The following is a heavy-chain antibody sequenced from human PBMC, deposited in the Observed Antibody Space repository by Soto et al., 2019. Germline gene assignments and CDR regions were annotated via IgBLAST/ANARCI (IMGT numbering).Heavy chain of an antibody. CDR1: GFTFDDYA. CDR3: AKDMRGYDLDAFDI. CDR2: ISWNSGSI. V-gene: IGHV3-9*01. J-gene: IGHJ3*02. Sequence: EVQLVESGGGLVQPGRSLRLSCAASGFTFDDYAMCWVRQAPGKGLEWDSGISWNSGSIGYADSMTGRFTISRDNAKDSLYLEMNSLRAEDTALYYCAKDMRGYDLDAFDIWGQGTMVTVSS. D-gene: IGHD5-12*01.